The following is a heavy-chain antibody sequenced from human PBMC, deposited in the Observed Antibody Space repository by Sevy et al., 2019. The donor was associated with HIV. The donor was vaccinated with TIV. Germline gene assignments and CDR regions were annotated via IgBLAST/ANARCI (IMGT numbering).Heavy chain of an antibody. V-gene: IGHV3-33*01. CDR1: GFTFSTYG. D-gene: IGHD4-17*01. CDR3: ARDLEFYDYGDYGPAFMPDY. J-gene: IGHJ4*02. Sequence: GGSLRLSCAASGFTFSTYGMHWVRQAPGKGLEWVAVIWFDESNTYYAVSVKGRFTISRDIAKNTLHLQMNSLRAEDTAVYYCARDLEFYDYGDYGPAFMPDYWGQGTLVTVSS. CDR2: IWFDESNT.